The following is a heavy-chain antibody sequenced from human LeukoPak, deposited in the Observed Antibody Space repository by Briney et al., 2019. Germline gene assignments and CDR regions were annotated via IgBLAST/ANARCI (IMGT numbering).Heavy chain of an antibody. V-gene: IGHV4-39*01. J-gene: IGHJ4*02. CDR3: ARHRAHFLAHSPFDY. D-gene: IGHD3-3*01. CDR2: IYYSGST. CDR1: GGSISSSSYY. Sequence: PSETLSLTCTVPGGSISSSSYYWGWIRQPPGKGLEWIGSIYYSGSTYYNPSLKSRVTISVDTSKNQFSLKLSSVTAADTAVYYCARHRAHFLAHSPFDYWGQGTLVTVSS.